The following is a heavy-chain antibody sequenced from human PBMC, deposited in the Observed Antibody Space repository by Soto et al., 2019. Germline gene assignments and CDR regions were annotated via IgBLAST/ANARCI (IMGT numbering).Heavy chain of an antibody. V-gene: IGHV3-21*01. CDR3: ARDTYYYDSSGYAGGYFDY. D-gene: IGHD3-22*01. J-gene: IGHJ4*02. CDR2: ISSSSSYI. Sequence: EVQLVESGGGLVKPGGSLRLSCAASGFTFSSYSMNWVRQAPGKGLEWVSSISSSSSYIYYADSVKGRFTISRDNAKNSLYLQMNSLRAEDTAVYYCARDTYYYDSSGYAGGYFDYWGQGTLVTVSS. CDR1: GFTFSSYS.